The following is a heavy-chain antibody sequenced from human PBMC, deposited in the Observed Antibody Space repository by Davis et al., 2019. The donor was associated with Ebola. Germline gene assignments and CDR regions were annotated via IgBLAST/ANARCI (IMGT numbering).Heavy chain of an antibody. CDR2: INHSGST. D-gene: IGHD3-16*02. V-gene: IGHV4-34*01. CDR3: ARGGSYRPYYFDY. J-gene: IGHJ4*02. CDR1: GGSFSAYY. Sequence: PSETLSPTCAVYGGSFSAYYWNWIRQSPGKGLEWIGEINHSGSTNYNPSLKSRVTISIDTSQNQFSLKLNSVTAADTAVYYCARGGSYRPYYFDYWGQGTLVTVSS.